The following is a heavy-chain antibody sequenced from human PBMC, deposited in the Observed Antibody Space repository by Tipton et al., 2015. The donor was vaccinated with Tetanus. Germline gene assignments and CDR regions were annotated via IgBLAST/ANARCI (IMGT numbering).Heavy chain of an antibody. CDR3: ARRLIQNWFDP. CDR2: IYYTGST. J-gene: IGHJ5*02. D-gene: IGHD2-8*01. Sequence: LRLSCTVSGGSISSGGYYWTWIRQHPERGLEWIGYIYYTGSTYYNPSLKSRVTISVDTSKNQFSLKLTSLTAADTAVYYCARRLIQNWFDPWGQGTLVTVSS. V-gene: IGHV4-31*02. CDR1: GGSISSGGYY.